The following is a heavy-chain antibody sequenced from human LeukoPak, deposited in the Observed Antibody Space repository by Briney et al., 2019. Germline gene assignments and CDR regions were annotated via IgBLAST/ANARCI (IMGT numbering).Heavy chain of an antibody. CDR1: GGSFSGYY. CDR2: INHSGST. V-gene: IGHV4-34*01. CDR3: ESSGPSGGAFDI. J-gene: IGHJ3*02. Sequence: PSETLSLTCAVYGGSFSGYYWSWIRQPPGKGLEWIGEINHSGSTNYNPSLKSRVTISVDTSKNQFSLKLSSVTAADTAVYYCESSGPSGGAFDIWGQGTMVTVSS. D-gene: IGHD3-22*01.